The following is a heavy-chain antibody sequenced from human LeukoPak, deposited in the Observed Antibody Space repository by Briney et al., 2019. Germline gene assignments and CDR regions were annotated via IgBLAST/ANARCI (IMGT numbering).Heavy chain of an antibody. J-gene: IGHJ4*02. CDR1: GFNFRGYE. Sequence: GGSLRLSCAASGFNFRGYEMNWVRRAPGKGLQWLAYISSSGSSTYYADSVQGQFTISRDNAKNSLYLHMNSLRVDDTAVYYCVGEMDSGWYPYWGPGTLVTVSS. CDR2: ISSSGSST. CDR3: VGEMDSGWYPY. V-gene: IGHV3-48*03. D-gene: IGHD6-19*01.